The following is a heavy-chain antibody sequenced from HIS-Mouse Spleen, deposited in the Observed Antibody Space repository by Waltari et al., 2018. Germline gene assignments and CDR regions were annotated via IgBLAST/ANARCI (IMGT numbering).Heavy chain of an antibody. V-gene: IGHV4-31*03. Sequence: QVQLQESGPGLVKPSQTLSLTCTVSGGSISSGGYYWSWIRQHPGKGLEWIGYIYYSGSTYYNQSLKSRVTISVDTSKNQFSLKLSSVTAADTAVYYCAREVTIFGVYFDYWGQGTLVTVSS. CDR2: IYYSGST. CDR1: GGSISSGGYY. J-gene: IGHJ4*02. CDR3: AREVTIFGVYFDY. D-gene: IGHD3-3*01.